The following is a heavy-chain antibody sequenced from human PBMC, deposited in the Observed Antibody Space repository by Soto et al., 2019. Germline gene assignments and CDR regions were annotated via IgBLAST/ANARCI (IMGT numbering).Heavy chain of an antibody. J-gene: IGHJ4*02. D-gene: IGHD1-7*01. CDR3: ARRYGTTFDY. CDR2: IYYSGST. Sequence: SETLSLTCTVSGGSISSYYWSWIRQPPGKGLEWIGYIYYSGSTNYNPSLKSRVTISVDTSKNQFSLKLSSVTAADTAVYSCARRYGTTFDYWGQGTLVTVS. CDR1: GGSISSYY. V-gene: IGHV4-59*01.